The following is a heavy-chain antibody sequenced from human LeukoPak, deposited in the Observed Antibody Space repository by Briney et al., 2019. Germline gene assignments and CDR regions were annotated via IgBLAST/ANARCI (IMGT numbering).Heavy chain of an antibody. CDR3: AKVGIAVAGTGSFDF. Sequence: GGSLRLSCAASGFTFDDYAIHWVRHPPGKGLQWFSLISWDGVSTHYADSVNGRFTMSRDNSKKSLYLQMNSLRAEDTALYYCAKVGIAVAGTGSFDFWGQGTMVTVSS. CDR2: ISWDGVST. J-gene: IGHJ3*01. D-gene: IGHD6-19*01. V-gene: IGHV3-43D*03. CDR1: GFTFDDYA.